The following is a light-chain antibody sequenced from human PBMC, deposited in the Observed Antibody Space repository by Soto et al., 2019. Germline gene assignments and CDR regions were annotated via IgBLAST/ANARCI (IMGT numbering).Light chain of an antibody. Sequence: DIQMTQSPSTLSASVGDRVTITCRASQSISSWLAWYQQKPGKAPKLLIYKASNLERGGPSRFSGSGSGTEFTLTISSLQPDDFATYYCQQYNSYLAFGQGTKVEIK. J-gene: IGKJ1*01. CDR3: QQYNSYLA. CDR2: KAS. CDR1: QSISSW. V-gene: IGKV1-5*03.